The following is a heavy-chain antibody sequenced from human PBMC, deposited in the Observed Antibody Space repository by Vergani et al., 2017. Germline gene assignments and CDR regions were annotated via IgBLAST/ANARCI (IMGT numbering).Heavy chain of an antibody. Sequence: EVQLVEPGGGLVQPGGSLRLSCAASGFTFSSYWMHWVRQAPGTGLVWVSRINSDGSSTSYADSVKGRFTISRDNAKNTLYLQMNSLRAEDTAVYYCARGPSNPYYYDSSGRDAFDIWGQGTMVTVSS. CDR2: INSDGSST. V-gene: IGHV3-74*01. D-gene: IGHD3-22*01. J-gene: IGHJ3*02. CDR3: ARGPSNPYYYDSSGRDAFDI. CDR1: GFTFSSYW.